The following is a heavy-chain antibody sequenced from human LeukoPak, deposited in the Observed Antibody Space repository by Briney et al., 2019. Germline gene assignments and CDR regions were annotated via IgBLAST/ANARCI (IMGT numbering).Heavy chain of an antibody. CDR1: GYTFTSYD. CDR3: ARDPYYYYMDV. CDR2: MNPNSGNT. V-gene: IGHV1-8*01. Sequence: ASVKVSCKASGYTFTSYDINWVRQATGQGLEWMGWMNPNSGNTVYAQKFQGRVTMTRNTSISTAYMELSSLRSEDTAVYYCARDPYYYYMDVWGKGTTVTVSS. J-gene: IGHJ6*03.